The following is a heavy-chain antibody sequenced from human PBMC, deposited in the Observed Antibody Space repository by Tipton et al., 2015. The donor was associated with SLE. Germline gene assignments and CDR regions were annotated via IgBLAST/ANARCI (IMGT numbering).Heavy chain of an antibody. D-gene: IGHD2-8*01. V-gene: IGHV4-39*07. CDR3: ARRMGARAFDI. CDR1: GGSICGSSFY. Sequence: TLSLTCNVSGGSICGSSFYWGWIREPPGKGLEWIGSLYGSERTFYNPSLKSRVTIYADTSKNQFSLKLSSVTAADTAVYYCARRMGARAFDIWGQGTMVTVSS. J-gene: IGHJ3*02. CDR2: LYGSERT.